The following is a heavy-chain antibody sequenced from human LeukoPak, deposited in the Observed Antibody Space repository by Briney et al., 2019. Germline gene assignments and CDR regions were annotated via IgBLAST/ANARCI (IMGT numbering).Heavy chain of an antibody. CDR2: MSEDGNEI. CDR1: GFTFSRYA. CDR3: ARPRGCGSARCNNFDY. D-gene: IGHD2-2*01. V-gene: IGHV3-7*01. Sequence: GGSLRLSCAASGFTFSRYAMTWVRQAPGKGLEWVAKMSEDGNEIFYVDSVKGRFTISRDNTKKSLYLQLNSLRPEDSAVYYCARPRGCGSARCNNFDYWGQGTLVTVSS. J-gene: IGHJ4*02.